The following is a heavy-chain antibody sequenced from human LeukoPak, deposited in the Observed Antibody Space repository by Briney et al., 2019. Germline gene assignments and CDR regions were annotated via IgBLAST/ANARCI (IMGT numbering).Heavy chain of an antibody. CDR2: INEDGSIT. J-gene: IGHJ4*02. CDR3: GRDLGGRSGY. V-gene: IGHV3-74*01. CDR1: GFTFRTYW. D-gene: IGHD1-26*01. Sequence: GGSLRLSCAVSGFTFRTYWMHWVRQAPGERLVWVSRINEDGSITNYADSVKGRFSISRDNAKNTLYLQMNSLRAEDTAVYYCGRDLGGRSGYWGQGTLLTVSS.